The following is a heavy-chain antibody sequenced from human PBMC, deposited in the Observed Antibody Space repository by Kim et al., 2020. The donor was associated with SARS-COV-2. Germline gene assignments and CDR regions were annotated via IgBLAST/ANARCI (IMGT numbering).Heavy chain of an antibody. J-gene: IGHJ3*02. CDR2: IYYSGST. CDR3: ARAKRGFGDDAFDI. CDR1: GGSISSGGYY. D-gene: IGHD3-10*01. Sequence: SETLSLTCTVSGGSISSGGYYWSWIRQHPGKGLEWIGYIYYSGSTYYNPSLKSRVTISVDTSKNQFSLKLSSVTAADTAVYYCARAKRGFGDDAFDIWGQGTMVTVSS. V-gene: IGHV4-31*03.